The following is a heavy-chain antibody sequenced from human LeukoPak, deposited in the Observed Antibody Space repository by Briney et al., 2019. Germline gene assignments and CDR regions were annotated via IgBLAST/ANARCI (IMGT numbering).Heavy chain of an antibody. CDR3: ARGASVNWRYLDS. D-gene: IGHD1-1*01. V-gene: IGHV4-34*01. J-gene: IGHJ4*02. CDR2: INHSGST. CDR1: GGSFSGYY. Sequence: SETLSLTCAVYGGSFSGYYWSWIRQPPGKGLEWIGEINHSGSTNYNPSLKSRVTISVDTSKNQFSLKLSSVTAADTAMYYCARGASVNWRYLDSWGQGMLVAVSS.